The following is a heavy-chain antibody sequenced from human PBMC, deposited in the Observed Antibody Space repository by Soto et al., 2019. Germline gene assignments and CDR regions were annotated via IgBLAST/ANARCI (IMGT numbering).Heavy chain of an antibody. Sequence: QVQLVESGGGVVQPGRSLRLSCAASGFTFSSYGMYWVRQAPGKGLEWVAVISYDGSNKYYADSVKGRFTISRDNSKNTLYLQMNSLRAEDTAVYYCAKDMSSGGGWGQGTLVTVSS. CDR3: AKDMSSGGG. CDR2: ISYDGSNK. J-gene: IGHJ4*02. CDR1: GFTFSSYG. D-gene: IGHD1-26*01. V-gene: IGHV3-30*18.